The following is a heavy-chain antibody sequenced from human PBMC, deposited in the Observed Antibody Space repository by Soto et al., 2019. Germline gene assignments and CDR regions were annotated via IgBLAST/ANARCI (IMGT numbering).Heavy chain of an antibody. J-gene: IGHJ3*02. D-gene: IGHD6-19*01. Sequence: EASVKVSCKASGGTFSSYAISWVRQAPGQGLEWMGGIIPIFGTANYAQKFQGRVTITADESTSTAYMELSSLRSEDTAVYYCARDPVAGTGAFDIWGQGTMVTVSS. V-gene: IGHV1-69*13. CDR1: GGTFSSYA. CDR2: IIPIFGTA. CDR3: ARDPVAGTGAFDI.